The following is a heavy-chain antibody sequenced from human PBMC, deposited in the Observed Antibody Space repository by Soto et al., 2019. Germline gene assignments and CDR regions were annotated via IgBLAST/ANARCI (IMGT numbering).Heavy chain of an antibody. D-gene: IGHD2-2*01. CDR1: GYTFTGYY. Sequence: ASVKVSCKASGYTFTGYYMHWVRQAPGQGLEWMGWINPNSGGTNYAQKFQGWVTMTRDTSISTAYMELSRLRSDDTAVYYCARGRVVVPAAMRTQKYNWFDPWGQGTLVTVSS. CDR2: INPNSGGT. J-gene: IGHJ5*02. CDR3: ARGRVVVPAAMRTQKYNWFDP. V-gene: IGHV1-2*04.